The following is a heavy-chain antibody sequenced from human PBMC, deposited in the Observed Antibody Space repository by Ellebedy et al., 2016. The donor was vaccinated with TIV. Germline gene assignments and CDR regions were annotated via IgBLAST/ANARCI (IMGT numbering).Heavy chain of an antibody. CDR2: IRNRAYGGTT. CDR1: GFTFGDYA. D-gene: IGHD1-26*01. Sequence: GESLKISCTASGFTFGDYAMSWFRQAPGKGLEWVGFIRNRAYGGTTEYAASVKGRFTISRDDSRSIAYLQMNSLKTEDTGVHYCSRIVGAPFGYYFYYMDVWGKGTTVTVSS. CDR3: SRIVGAPFGYYFYYMDV. V-gene: IGHV3-49*03. J-gene: IGHJ6*03.